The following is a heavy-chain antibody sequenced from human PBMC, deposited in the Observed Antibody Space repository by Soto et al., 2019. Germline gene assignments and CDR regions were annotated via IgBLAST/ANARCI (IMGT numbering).Heavy chain of an antibody. CDR3: ARTRPSSHYYDMDV. D-gene: IGHD6-13*01. CDR2: IYPGDSGT. CDR1: GYSFTTYW. Sequence: GESQKISCEGSGYSFTTYWIAWVRQMPGKGLEWMGIIYPGDSGTRYSPSFQGQVTISADKSISTAYLQWSSLKASDSAMYYCARTRPSSHYYDMDVWGQGTTVTVSS. J-gene: IGHJ6*02. V-gene: IGHV5-51*01.